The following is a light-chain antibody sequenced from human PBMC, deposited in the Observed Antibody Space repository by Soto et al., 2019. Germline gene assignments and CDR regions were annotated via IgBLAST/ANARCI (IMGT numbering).Light chain of an antibody. J-gene: IGKJ1*01. Sequence: DIQMTQSPSTLSAFVGDRVTITCRASQSIGRWLAWYQQKPGKALKLLVYDASSLESGVPSRFSGSGSGTEFTLSVSSLPPDDFATRYYQQDNTYSPEWAFGQGSQVEGK. V-gene: IGKV1-5*01. CDR3: QQDNTYSPEWA. CDR2: DAS. CDR1: QSIGRW.